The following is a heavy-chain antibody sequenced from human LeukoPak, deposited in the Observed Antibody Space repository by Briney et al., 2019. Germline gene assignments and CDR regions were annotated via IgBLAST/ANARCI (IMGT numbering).Heavy chain of an antibody. CDR3: AKVLPPRGGRSGWYETNDY. J-gene: IGHJ4*02. CDR2: ISVNGGA. Sequence: GGSLRLSCAAPGFTFNSFVMSWVRQAPGKGLEWVSSISVNGGASYADSVKGRFTISRDNSKNALYLQMSSLRADDTAVYYCAKVLPPRGGRSGWYETNDYWGQGTLVTVSS. V-gene: IGHV3-23*01. CDR1: GFTFNSFV. D-gene: IGHD6-19*01.